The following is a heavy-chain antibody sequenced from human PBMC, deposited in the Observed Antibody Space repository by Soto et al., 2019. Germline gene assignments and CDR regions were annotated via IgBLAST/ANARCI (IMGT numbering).Heavy chain of an antibody. Sequence: QVQLVQSGAEVEKPGASVKVSCKASGYTFTSYGISWVRQAPGQGLEWMGWISAYNGNTNYAQKLQGRVTMTTDTSTSTAYMELRSLRSDDTAVYYCARVFRRIAARDLGEGYDYWGQGTLVTVSS. CDR2: ISAYNGNT. CDR3: ARVFRRIAARDLGEGYDY. J-gene: IGHJ4*02. V-gene: IGHV1-18*01. D-gene: IGHD6-6*01. CDR1: GYTFTSYG.